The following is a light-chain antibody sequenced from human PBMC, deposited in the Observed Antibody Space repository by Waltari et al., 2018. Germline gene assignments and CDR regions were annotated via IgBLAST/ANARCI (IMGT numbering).Light chain of an antibody. Sequence: DIQMSQSPSSLSASVGDRVTLTCRASQGISYHLAWFQQKPGKAPKSLIYGASSLESGVPSKFSGSGSGTDFTLTISSLKPEDFATYYCQQYNSYPITFGQGTRLEIK. CDR1: QGISYH. CDR2: GAS. CDR3: QQYNSYPIT. J-gene: IGKJ5*01. V-gene: IGKV1-16*02.